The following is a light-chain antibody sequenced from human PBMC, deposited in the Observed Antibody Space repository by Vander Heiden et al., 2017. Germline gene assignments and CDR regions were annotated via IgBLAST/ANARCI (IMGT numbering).Light chain of an antibody. CDR1: ALPKQY. J-gene: IGLJ3*02. V-gene: IGLV3-25*03. CDR2: KDS. CDR3: QSADSSGNSWV. Sequence: SYELTQPPSVSVSPGQPARITCSGDALPKQYAYWYQQKPGQAPVLVIYKDSERPSGIPERFSGSSSGTTVTLTISGVQAEDEADYYCQSADSSGNSWVFGGGTKLTVL.